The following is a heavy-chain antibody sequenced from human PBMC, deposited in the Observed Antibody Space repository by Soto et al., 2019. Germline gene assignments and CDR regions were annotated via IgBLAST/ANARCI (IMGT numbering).Heavy chain of an antibody. CDR1: GYTFSSYG. D-gene: IGHD1-26*01. CDR2: ISAYNDNT. V-gene: IGHV1-18*01. Sequence: QVQLVQSGAEVKKPGASVKVSCKASGYTFSSYGISWVRQAPGQGLEWMGWISAYNDNTKYAQKFQGRVTMTTDTSTRTGYMELRSLRSDDTAMYYCARDTLGSYSLDYWGQGTLVTVSS. J-gene: IGHJ4*02. CDR3: ARDTLGSYSLDY.